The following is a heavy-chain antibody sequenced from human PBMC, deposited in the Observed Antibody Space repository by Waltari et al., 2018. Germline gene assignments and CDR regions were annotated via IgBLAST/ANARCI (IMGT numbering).Heavy chain of an antibody. CDR2: ISSRSYI. V-gene: IGHV3-21*01. D-gene: IGHD4-17*01. J-gene: IGHJ3*02. CDR1: GFTLSTYS. CDR3: GRDVYGDYVGGGGGAFDI. Sequence: EVQLVESGGGLVKPGGSLRLSCAASGFTLSTYSMNWVRQAPGKGLEWVSSISSRSYIYYLDSVKGRFTISRDNAKNSLYLQMNSLRAEDTAVYYCGRDVYGDYVGGGGGAFDIWGQGTMVTVSS.